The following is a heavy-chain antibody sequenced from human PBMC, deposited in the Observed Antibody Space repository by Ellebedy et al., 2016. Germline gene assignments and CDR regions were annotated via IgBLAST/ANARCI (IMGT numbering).Heavy chain of an antibody. CDR1: GGSFSGYY. CDR2: INHSGGT. Sequence: GSLRLXCAVYGGSFSGYYWSWIRQPPGKGLEWIGEINHSGGTNYNPSLKRRVTISLDTSKKQFSLKLSSVTAADTAVYYCARVRGGSSWDVYFDHWGQGALVTVPS. CDR3: ARVRGGSSWDVYFDH. V-gene: IGHV4-34*01. J-gene: IGHJ4*02. D-gene: IGHD6-13*01.